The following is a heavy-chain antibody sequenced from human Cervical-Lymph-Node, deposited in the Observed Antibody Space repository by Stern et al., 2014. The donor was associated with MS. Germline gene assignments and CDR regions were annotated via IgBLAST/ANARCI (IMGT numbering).Heavy chain of an antibody. V-gene: IGHV4-59*01. CDR3: ASLPFIAVATDAFDI. J-gene: IGHJ3*02. CDR1: GVSISSYY. D-gene: IGHD6-19*01. Sequence: QVQLQESGPGLVQPSETLSLTCTVSGVSISSYYLRWIRQPPGKGLEWIGSIYYSGSTNYNPALKSGVITYLATSTNQLSLKLRPVTAADTAVYYCASLPFIAVATDAFDIWGQGTMVTVSS. CDR2: IYYSGST.